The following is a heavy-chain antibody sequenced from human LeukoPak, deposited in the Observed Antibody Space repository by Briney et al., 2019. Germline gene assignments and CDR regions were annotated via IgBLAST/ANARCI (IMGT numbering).Heavy chain of an antibody. J-gene: IGHJ4*02. CDR2: IYYSGST. CDR3: ARNGNYVDYFGY. Sequence: SETLSLTCSVSGGPITSDYWNWIRKPPGKGLEWIGSIYYSGSTYYNPSLKSRVTISVATSKNQFSLKLSSVTAADTAVYYCARNGNYVDYFGYWGQGTLVTVSS. V-gene: IGHV4-59*12. CDR1: GGPITSDY. D-gene: IGHD4-17*01.